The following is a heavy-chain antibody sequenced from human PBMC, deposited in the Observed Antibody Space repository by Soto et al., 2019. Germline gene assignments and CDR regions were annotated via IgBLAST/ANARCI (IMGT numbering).Heavy chain of an antibody. CDR2: ISSSSRSI. V-gene: IGHV3-21*03. CDR1: GFAFSDYS. J-gene: IGHJ4*02. CDR3: ARGFGRYYYFGSVEGH. Sequence: EVQLVESGGGLVKPAGSLRLSCVASGFAFSDYSMNWVRQAPGKGLEWVSYISSSSRSIYYADSVKGRFTISRDNARTSLFLQMNSLRADNPPVYYWARGFGRYYYFGSVEGHWGQGARVTV. D-gene: IGHD3-22*01.